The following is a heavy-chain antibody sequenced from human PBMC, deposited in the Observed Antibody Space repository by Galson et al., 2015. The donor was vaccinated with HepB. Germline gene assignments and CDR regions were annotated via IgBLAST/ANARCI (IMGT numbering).Heavy chain of an antibody. D-gene: IGHD4-17*01. CDR3: ARDLTTVTTALNRYGMDV. V-gene: IGHV3-11*01. Sequence: SLRLSCAASGFTFSDYYMSWIRQAPGKGLEWVSYISSSGSTIYYADSVKGRFTISRDNAKNSLYLRMNSLRAEDTAVYYCARDLTTVTTALNRYGMDVWGQGTTVTVSS. CDR2: ISSSGSTI. J-gene: IGHJ6*02. CDR1: GFTFSDYY.